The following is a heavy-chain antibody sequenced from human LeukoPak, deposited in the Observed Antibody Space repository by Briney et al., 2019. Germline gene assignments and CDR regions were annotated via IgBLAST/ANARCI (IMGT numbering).Heavy chain of an antibody. J-gene: IGHJ4*02. CDR2: ISGSGGST. D-gene: IGHD6-19*01. CDR1: GFTVSSYA. V-gene: IGHV3-23*01. CDR3: AKDGSQWLVPTNY. Sequence: GVSLRLSCAASGFTVSSYAMSWVRQAPGKGLEWVSAISGSGGSTYYADSGKGRFTISSDNSKNTLYLQMNSLRAEDTAVYYCAKDGSQWLVPTNYWGQGTLVTVSS.